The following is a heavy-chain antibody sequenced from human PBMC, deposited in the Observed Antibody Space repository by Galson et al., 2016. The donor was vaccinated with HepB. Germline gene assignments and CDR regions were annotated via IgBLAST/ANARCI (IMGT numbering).Heavy chain of an antibody. D-gene: IGHD2-2*01. J-gene: IGHJ4*02. CDR1: GFSVSSTY. CDR2: VSSAGGT. Sequence: SLRLSCAASGFSVSSTYMSWVRQAPGKGLEWVSVVSSAGGTFYADSVRGRFTISRDSSKNTVFLQMNSLRADDTAVYYCATKTGFSTTWYDYWGQGTLVTVSS. CDR3: ATKTGFSTTWYDY. V-gene: IGHV3-66*01.